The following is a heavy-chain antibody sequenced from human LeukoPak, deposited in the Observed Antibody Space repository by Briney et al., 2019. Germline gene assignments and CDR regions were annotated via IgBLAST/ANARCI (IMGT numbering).Heavy chain of an antibody. Sequence: PGGSLRLSCAASGFIFTNYFMSWVRQAPGKGLEWVASIKHDGSEKYYVDSVKGRFTISRDNAKNSLYLQMNSLRDEDTAVYYCARDRASPNLYCSGGSCLSHYYYGMDVWGQGTTVTVSS. CDR2: IKHDGSEK. J-gene: IGHJ6*02. CDR1: GFIFTNYF. CDR3: ARDRASPNLYCSGGSCLSHYYYGMDV. V-gene: IGHV3-7*01. D-gene: IGHD2-15*01.